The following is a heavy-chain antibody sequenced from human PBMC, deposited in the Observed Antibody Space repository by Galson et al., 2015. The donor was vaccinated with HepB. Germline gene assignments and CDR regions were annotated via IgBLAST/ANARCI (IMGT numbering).Heavy chain of an antibody. CDR2: ISSSSSTI. J-gene: IGHJ6*03. D-gene: IGHD2-2*02. CDR3: ARVYPPIVVVPAAILAYYYYYYMDV. Sequence: SLRLSCAASGFTFSSYSMNWVRQAPGKGLEWVSYISSSSSTIYYADSVKGRFTISRDNAKNSLYLQMNSLRAEDTAVYYCARVYPPIVVVPAAILAYYYYYYMDVWGKGTTVTVSS. CDR1: GFTFSSYS. V-gene: IGHV3-48*01.